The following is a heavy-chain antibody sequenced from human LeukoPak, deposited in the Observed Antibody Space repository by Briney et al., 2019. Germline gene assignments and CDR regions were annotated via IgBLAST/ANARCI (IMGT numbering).Heavy chain of an antibody. Sequence: SVKVSCKASGGAFSSYAISWVRQAPGQGLEWMGRIIPIFGTANYAQKFQGGVTITTDESTSTAYTELSSLRSEDTAVYYCARDISAFGYSYESWGQGTLVTVSS. CDR1: GGAFSSYA. CDR2: IIPIFGTA. V-gene: IGHV1-69*05. J-gene: IGHJ4*02. D-gene: IGHD5-18*01. CDR3: ARDISAFGYSYES.